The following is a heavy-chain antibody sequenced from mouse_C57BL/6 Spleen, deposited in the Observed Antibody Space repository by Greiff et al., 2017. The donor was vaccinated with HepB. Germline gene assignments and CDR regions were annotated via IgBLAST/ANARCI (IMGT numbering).Heavy chain of an antibody. J-gene: IGHJ2*01. CDR1: GYTFTSYW. V-gene: IGHV1-53*01. CDR3: ARGRQLRLYYFDY. D-gene: IGHD3-2*02. Sequence: QVQLQQPGTELVKPGASVKLSCKASGYTFTSYWMHWVKQRPGQGLEWIGNINPSNGGTNYNEKFKSKATLTVDKSSSTAYMQLSSLTSDDSAVYYCARGRQLRLYYFDYWGQGTTLTVSS. CDR2: INPSNGGT.